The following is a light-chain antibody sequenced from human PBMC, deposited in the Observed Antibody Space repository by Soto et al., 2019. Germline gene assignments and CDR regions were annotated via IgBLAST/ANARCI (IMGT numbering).Light chain of an antibody. V-gene: IGLV1-51*01. CDR3: ATWDLTLGAGVL. CDR2: DDH. CDR1: SSNIGKNS. J-gene: IGLJ2*01. Sequence: QSVLTQPPSVSAAPGQRVSISCSGGSSNIGKNSVSWYQQLPATAPKLLIYDDHQRPSGIPDRFSASKSGTSATLDITGLQHADEADYYCATWDLTLGAGVLFGGGTKLTVL.